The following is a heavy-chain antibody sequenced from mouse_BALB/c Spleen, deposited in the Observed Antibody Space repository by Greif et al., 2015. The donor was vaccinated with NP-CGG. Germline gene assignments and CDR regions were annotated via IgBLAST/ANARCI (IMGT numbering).Heavy chain of an antibody. CDR3: ARGGDIYDGYILFAY. D-gene: IGHD2-3*01. V-gene: IGHV3-6*02. CDR1: GYSITSGYY. Sequence: VQLQQSGPGLVKPSQSLSLTCSVTGYSITSGYYWNWIRQFPGNKLEWMGYISYDGSNNYNPSLKNRISITRDISKNQFFLKLNSVTTEDTATYYCARGGDIYDGYILFAYWGQGTLVTVSA. CDR2: ISYDGSN. J-gene: IGHJ3*01.